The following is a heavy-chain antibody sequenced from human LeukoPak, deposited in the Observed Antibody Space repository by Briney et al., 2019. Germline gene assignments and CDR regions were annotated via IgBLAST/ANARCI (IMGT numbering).Heavy chain of an antibody. CDR3: ARVAYCGANCYYYFDY. Sequence: ASVKVSCKASGYTFTAYYMHWVRQAPGQRLEWMGWFNGNTGGTNYAQKFQGRVTLTRDTSITTAYMELSSLRSDDTAVYYCARVAYCGANCYYYFDYWGQGTLVTVSS. D-gene: IGHD2-21*01. CDR1: GYTFTAYY. V-gene: IGHV1-2*02. CDR2: FNGNTGGT. J-gene: IGHJ4*02.